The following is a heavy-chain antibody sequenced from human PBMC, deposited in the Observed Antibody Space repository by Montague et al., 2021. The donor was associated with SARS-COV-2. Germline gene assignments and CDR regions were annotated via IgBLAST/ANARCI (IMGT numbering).Heavy chain of an antibody. J-gene: IGHJ4*02. CDR3: ANFAVSGTTADY. CDR1: GDSVSSNSAA. V-gene: IGHV6-1*01. Sequence: CAISGDSVSSNSAAWNWIRQSPSRGLEWLGRTYYRSKWFHDYAIXVKSRIIINPDTPKNQFSLQLNSVTPEDTAVYYCANFAVSGTTADYWGQGILVTVSS. CDR2: TYYRSKWFH. D-gene: IGHD6-19*01.